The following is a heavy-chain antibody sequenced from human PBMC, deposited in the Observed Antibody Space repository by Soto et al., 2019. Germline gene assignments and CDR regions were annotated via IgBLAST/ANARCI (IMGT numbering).Heavy chain of an antibody. V-gene: IGHV1-69*13. CDR2: IIPKFGTT. Sequence: SVDVSCKASGGTFSTYGINWVRLAPGQGLEWMGWIIPKFGTTKNAQKFQGRVTLTADESTNTAYMELKYLRSEDTAVYFCAREVDPYYGGNSLSLDYWGQGTLVTVSS. CDR1: GGTFSTYG. CDR3: AREVDPYYGGNSLSLDY. J-gene: IGHJ4*02. D-gene: IGHD4-17*01.